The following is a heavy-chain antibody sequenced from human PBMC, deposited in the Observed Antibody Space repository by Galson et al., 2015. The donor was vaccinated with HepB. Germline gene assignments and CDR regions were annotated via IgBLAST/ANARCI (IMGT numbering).Heavy chain of an antibody. CDR2: IYYSGST. D-gene: IGHD3-10*01. J-gene: IGHJ3*02. V-gene: IGHV4-39*01. CDR1: GGSISSSSYY. CDR3: RSFVLLWFGELRDAFDI. Sequence: ETLSLTCTVSGGSISSSSYYWGWIRQPPGKGLEWIGSIYYSGSTYYNPSLKSRVTISVDTSKNQFSLKLSSVTAADTAVYYCRSFVLLWFGELRDAFDIWGQGTMVTVSS.